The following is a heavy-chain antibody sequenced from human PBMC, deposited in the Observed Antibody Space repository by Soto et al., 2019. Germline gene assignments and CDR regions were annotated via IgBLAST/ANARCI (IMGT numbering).Heavy chain of an antibody. CDR2: AYYRSKWYI. CDR3: VRSRVFIAVTSVTNYYYYSGMDV. CDR1: GDSVCSDSAA. Sequence: SQTLSLTCAISGDSVCSDSAAWNWIRQSPSRGLEWLGRAYYRSKWYIEYAPSVNSRITINPDTSKNQLSLQLISVNPEDTAVYYCVRSRVFIAVTSVTNYYYYSGMDVWGQGTTVTVSS. J-gene: IGHJ6*02. V-gene: IGHV6-1*01. D-gene: IGHD4-17*01.